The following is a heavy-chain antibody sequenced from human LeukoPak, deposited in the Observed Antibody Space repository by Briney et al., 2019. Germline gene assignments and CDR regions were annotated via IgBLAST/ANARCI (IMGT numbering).Heavy chain of an antibody. V-gene: IGHV4-59*01. CDR1: GVSIGSDS. CDR2: IYYSGTT. CDR3: VRGANL. Sequence: SETLSLTCTVSGVSIGSDSWSWIRRAPGKRLEWIGNIYYSGTTNYNPSLKSRITISIDTSKNQFSLRLTSMTAADTAVYHCVRGANLWGQGILVTVSS. D-gene: IGHD5-12*01. J-gene: IGHJ5*02.